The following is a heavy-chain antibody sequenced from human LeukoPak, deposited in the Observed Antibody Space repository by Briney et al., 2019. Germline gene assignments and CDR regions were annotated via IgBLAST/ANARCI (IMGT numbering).Heavy chain of an antibody. CDR3: AKSPCSSTSCYIDY. CDR1: GFTFDDYA. V-gene: IGHV3-9*03. D-gene: IGHD2-2*02. J-gene: IGHJ4*02. CDR2: ISWNSRSI. Sequence: GGSLRLSCAASGFTFDDYAMHWVRQAPGKGLEWVSGISWNSRSIGYADSVKGRFTISRDNAKNSLYLQMNSLRAEDMALYYCAKSPCSSTSCYIDYWGQGTLVTVSS.